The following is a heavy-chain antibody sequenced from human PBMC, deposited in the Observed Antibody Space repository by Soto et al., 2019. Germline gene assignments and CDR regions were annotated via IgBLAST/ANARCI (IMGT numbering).Heavy chain of an antibody. CDR3: AKDKEVPTAGHYYGMDV. Sequence: GGSLRLSCAASGFSYSSYAMSWVRQAPGKWVEWFSAISGSDGSTYYADSVKGRFTIARDNSKNTLYLQMNILRAEDTAVYYCAKDKEVPTAGHYYGMDVSGQGTTVTVSS. J-gene: IGHJ6*02. CDR1: GFSYSSYA. CDR2: ISGSDGST. D-gene: IGHD2-2*01. V-gene: IGHV3-23*01.